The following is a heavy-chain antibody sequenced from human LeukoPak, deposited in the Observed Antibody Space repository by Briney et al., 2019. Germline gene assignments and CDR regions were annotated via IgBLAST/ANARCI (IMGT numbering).Heavy chain of an antibody. CDR1: GYTLTELS. Sequence: ASVKVSCKVYGYTLTELSMRWVRQAPGKGLERMGGFDPEDGETIYAQKFQGRVTMTEDTSKDTAYMELSSLRSEDTAVYYCATENWGEGNYYYMDVWGKGTTVTVSS. J-gene: IGHJ6*03. CDR2: FDPEDGET. CDR3: ATENWGEGNYYYMDV. D-gene: IGHD7-27*01. V-gene: IGHV1-24*01.